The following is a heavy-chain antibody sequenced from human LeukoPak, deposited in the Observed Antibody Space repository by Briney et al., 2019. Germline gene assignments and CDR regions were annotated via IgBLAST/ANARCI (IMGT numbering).Heavy chain of an antibody. D-gene: IGHD4-23*01. V-gene: IGHV3-7*01. Sequence: GGSLRLSCAASGFTFSSYWMSCGRQAPGKGLEWVANIKQDGREKYYVDSVKGRFTISRDNAKNSLYLQMNSLGAEDTAVYYCARDPKVVGTDYWGQGTLVTVSS. CDR3: ARDPKVVGTDY. CDR2: IKQDGREK. J-gene: IGHJ4*02. CDR1: GFTFSSYW.